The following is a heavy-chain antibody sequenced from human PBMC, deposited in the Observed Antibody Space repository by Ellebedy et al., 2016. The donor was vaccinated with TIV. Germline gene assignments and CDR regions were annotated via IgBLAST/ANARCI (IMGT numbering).Heavy chain of an antibody. V-gene: IGHV4-34*01. CDR2: ITHSGDT. J-gene: IGHJ4*02. Sequence: SETLSLXXAVYVGSFSGYYWSWIRQPPGKGLEWIGEITHSGDTNYNPSLKSRVTISVDTSKNQFSLHLTSVTAADTAVYYCARGRGFGYWGQGTLVTVSS. CDR3: ARGRGFGY. CDR1: VGSFSGYY. D-gene: IGHD3-10*01.